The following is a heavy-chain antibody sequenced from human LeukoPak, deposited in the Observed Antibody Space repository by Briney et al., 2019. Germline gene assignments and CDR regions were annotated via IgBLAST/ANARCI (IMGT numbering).Heavy chain of an antibody. CDR3: ARVVAARPKGYYYYMDV. Sequence: GGSLRLSCAASGFTFSSYSMNWVRQAPGKGLEWVSSISSSSSYIYYADSVKGRFTISRDNAKNSLYLQMNSLRAEDTAVYYCARVVAARPKGYYYYMDVWGKGTTVTVSS. J-gene: IGHJ6*03. CDR1: GFTFSSYS. V-gene: IGHV3-21*01. CDR2: ISSSSSYI. D-gene: IGHD6-6*01.